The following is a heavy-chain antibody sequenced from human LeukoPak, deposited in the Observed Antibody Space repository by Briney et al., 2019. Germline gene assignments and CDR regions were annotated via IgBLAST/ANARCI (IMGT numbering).Heavy chain of an antibody. CDR1: GGTFSSYA. CDR3: ARDSCGGDCYPGSYAFDI. Sequence: ASVKVSCKASGGTFSSYAISWVRQAPGQGLEWMGGIIPIFGTANYAQKFQGRVTITTDASTSKAYMELSSLRSEDTAVYYCARDSCGGDCYPGSYAFDIWGQGTMVTVSS. D-gene: IGHD2-21*02. V-gene: IGHV1-69*05. CDR2: IIPIFGTA. J-gene: IGHJ3*02.